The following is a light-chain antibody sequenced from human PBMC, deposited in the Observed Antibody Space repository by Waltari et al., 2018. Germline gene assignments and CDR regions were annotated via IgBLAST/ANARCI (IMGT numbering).Light chain of an antibody. CDR3: ATWDVGRSAWM. J-gene: IGLJ3*02. Sequence: QSVLTQPPSASGTPGQRVTMSCSGNSSTIGRNLVYWYQHLPGTDPKLLIYRDSHRHAGGPDRVAASRSGNSATLAISGLRSDDDADYCCATWDVGRSAWMFGGGTKLTVL. CDR2: RDS. V-gene: IGLV1-47*01. CDR1: SSTIGRNL.